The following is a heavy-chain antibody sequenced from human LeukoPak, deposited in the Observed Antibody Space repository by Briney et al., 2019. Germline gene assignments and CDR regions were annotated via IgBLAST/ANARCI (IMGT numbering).Heavy chain of an antibody. D-gene: IGHD6-19*01. CDR3: ARRSGPQGVDY. Sequence: ASVKVSCKASGGTFSSYAISWVRQAPGQGLEWMGRIIPILGIANYAQKFQGRVTITADKSTSTAYMELSSLRSENTAVYYCARRSGPQGVDYWGQGTLVTVSS. CDR1: GGTFSSYA. CDR2: IIPILGIA. J-gene: IGHJ4*02. V-gene: IGHV1-69*04.